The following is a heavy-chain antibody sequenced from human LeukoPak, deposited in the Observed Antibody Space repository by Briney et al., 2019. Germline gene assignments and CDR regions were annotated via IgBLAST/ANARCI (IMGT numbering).Heavy chain of an antibody. CDR1: GGSISSYY. V-gene: IGHV4-34*01. CDR3: ARQSGGWPSFDY. Sequence: SETLSLTCTVSGGSISSYYWSWIRQPPGKGLEWIGEINHSGSTNYNPSLKSRVTISVDTSKNQFSLKLSSVTAADTAVYYCARQSGGWPSFDYWGQGTLVTVSS. D-gene: IGHD2-15*01. J-gene: IGHJ4*02. CDR2: INHSGST.